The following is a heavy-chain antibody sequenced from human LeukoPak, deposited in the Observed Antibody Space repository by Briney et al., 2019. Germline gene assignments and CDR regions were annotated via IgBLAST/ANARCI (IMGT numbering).Heavy chain of an antibody. J-gene: IGHJ3*02. Sequence: PSETLSLTCTVSGGSTSSSSYYWGWIRQPPGRGLEWIGSIYYSGSTYYNPSLKSRVTISVNTSKNQFSLKLSSVTAADTAVYYCARRSSPDDAFDIWGQGTMVTVSS. V-gene: IGHV4-39*01. CDR1: GGSTSSSSYY. CDR3: ARRSSPDDAFDI. CDR2: IYYSGST.